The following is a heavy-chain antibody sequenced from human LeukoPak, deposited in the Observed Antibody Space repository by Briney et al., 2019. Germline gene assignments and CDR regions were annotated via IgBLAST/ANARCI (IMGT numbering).Heavy chain of an antibody. J-gene: IGHJ4*02. Sequence: GGSLRLSCAASGFTFDDYAMHWVRQAPGKGLEWVSLISWDGGSTYYADSVKGRFTISRDNSKNSLYLQMNSLRAEDTAFYYCAKDFSPGYHVNFFDYWGRGTLVTVSS. V-gene: IGHV3-43D*03. CDR2: ISWDGGST. CDR3: AKDFSPGYHVNFFDY. D-gene: IGHD6-13*01. CDR1: GFTFDDYA.